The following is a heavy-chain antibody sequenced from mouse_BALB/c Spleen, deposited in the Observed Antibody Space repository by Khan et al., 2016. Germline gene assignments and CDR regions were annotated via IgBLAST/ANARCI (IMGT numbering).Heavy chain of an antibody. CDR1: VFNIKDYY. Sequence: VQLQQSGAELVRSGASVKLSCTASVFNIKDYYMHWVKQRPEQGLEWIGWIDPENGDTEYAPKFQGKATMTADTSSNAAYLQFSSLTSEDSAVYYGNAVYYGCDDCVDYWGRGSTLTVSS. CDR3: NAVYYGCDDCVDY. D-gene: IGHD2-2*01. CDR2: IDPENGDT. V-gene: IGHV14-4*02. J-gene: IGHJ2*01.